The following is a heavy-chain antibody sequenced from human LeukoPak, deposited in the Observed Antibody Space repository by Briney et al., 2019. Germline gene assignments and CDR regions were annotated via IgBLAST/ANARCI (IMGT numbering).Heavy chain of an antibody. V-gene: IGHV1-8*01. CDR2: MNPNSGNT. CDR1: GYTFTSYD. J-gene: IGHJ4*02. Sequence: ASVKVSYKASGYTFTSYDINWVRQATGQGLEWMGWMNPNSGNTGYAQKFQGRVTMTRNTSISTAYVELSSLRSEDTAVYYCARVPPRIAAAGTGNYWGQGTLVTVSS. D-gene: IGHD6-13*01. CDR3: ARVPPRIAAAGTGNY.